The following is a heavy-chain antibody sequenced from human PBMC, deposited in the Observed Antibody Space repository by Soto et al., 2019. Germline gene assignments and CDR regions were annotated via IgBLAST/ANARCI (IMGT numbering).Heavy chain of an antibody. Sequence: GGSLRLSCAASGFTFSSYSLNWVRQAPGKGLEWVSYISSSSSTIYYADSVKGRFTISRDNAKNSLYLQMNSLRAEDTAVYYCARIGRLRWGDYWGQGSLVTVSS. J-gene: IGHJ4*02. V-gene: IGHV3-48*01. CDR1: GFTFSSYS. CDR3: ARIGRLRWGDY. CDR2: ISSSSSTI. D-gene: IGHD4-17*01.